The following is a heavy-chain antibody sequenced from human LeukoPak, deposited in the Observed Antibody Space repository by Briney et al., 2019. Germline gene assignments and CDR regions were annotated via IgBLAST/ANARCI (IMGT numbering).Heavy chain of an antibody. D-gene: IGHD5-18*01. CDR1: GGSISCSSFS. CDR2: IYYSGST. Sequence: ASETLSHTCSVPGGSISCSSFSWGWIRQPPGKVLEWIGSIYYSGSTYYNPSLESRVIISLDTSKNQFSLKLRSVPAADTAVYYCASPDTAMVNGYWGQGTLVTVSS. V-gene: IGHV4-39*01. CDR3: ASPDTAMVNGY. J-gene: IGHJ4*02.